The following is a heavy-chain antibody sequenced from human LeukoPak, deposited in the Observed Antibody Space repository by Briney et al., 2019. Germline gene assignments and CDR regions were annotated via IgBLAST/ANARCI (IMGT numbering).Heavy chain of an antibody. Sequence: SETLSPTCNVSGGSMTSYYWSWIRKPAGKGLEWIGRIYTSGSTNYSPSLRSRVAMSVDTSNNHFSLNLSSVTAADTAVYYCARDSAARAYDIWGQGTMVTVSS. D-gene: IGHD1-26*01. CDR3: ARDSAARAYDI. CDR1: GGSMTSYY. V-gene: IGHV4-4*07. J-gene: IGHJ3*02. CDR2: IYTSGST.